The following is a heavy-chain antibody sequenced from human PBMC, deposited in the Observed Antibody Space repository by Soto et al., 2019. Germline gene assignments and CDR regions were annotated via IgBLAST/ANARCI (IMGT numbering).Heavy chain of an antibody. J-gene: IGHJ5*01. V-gene: IGHV3-23*02. D-gene: IGHD2-15*01. Sequence: EAQLLESGGGMIKPGGSLRLSCAASGFTFSRYAMSWVRQAPGKGLEWVSGISGSGYNIYYGDSMEGRFTISRDNSKNTLYLQMSSLPVDYTAIYYCAKDPYINFGNWFDSWGQGTLVTVSS. CDR2: ISGSGYNI. CDR3: AKDPYINFGNWFDS. CDR1: GFTFSRYA.